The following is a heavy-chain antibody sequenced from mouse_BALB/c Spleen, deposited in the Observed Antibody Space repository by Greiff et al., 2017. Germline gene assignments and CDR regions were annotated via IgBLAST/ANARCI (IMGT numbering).Heavy chain of an antibody. CDR3: TRQRLRLYYFDY. J-gene: IGHJ2*01. D-gene: IGHD1-2*01. Sequence: QVQLQQPGAELVMPGASVKMSCKASGYTFTDYWMHWVKQRPGQGLEWIGAIDTSDSYTSYNQKFKGKATLTVDESSSTAYMQLSSLTSEDSAVYYCTRQRLRLYYFDYWGQGTTLTVSA. CDR1: GYTFTDYW. CDR2: IDTSDSYT. V-gene: IGHV1-69*01.